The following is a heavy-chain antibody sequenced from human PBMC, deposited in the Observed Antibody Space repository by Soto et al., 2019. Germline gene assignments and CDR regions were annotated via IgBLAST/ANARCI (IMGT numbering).Heavy chain of an antibody. D-gene: IGHD2-15*01. Sequence: SLTLSCAASGFTFSDYYMSWIRQAPGKGLEWVSYISSSGSTIYYADSVKGRFTISRDNAKNSLYLQMNSLRAEDTAVYYCARRLPLGYCSGGSCYLELDNLFDPCGQGTLVTXSS. J-gene: IGHJ5*02. V-gene: IGHV3-11*01. CDR2: ISSSGSTI. CDR3: ARRLPLGYCSGGSCYLELDNLFDP. CDR1: GFTFSDYY.